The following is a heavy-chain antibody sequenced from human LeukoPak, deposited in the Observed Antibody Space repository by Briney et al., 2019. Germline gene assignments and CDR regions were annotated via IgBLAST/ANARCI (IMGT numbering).Heavy chain of an antibody. Sequence: ASVKVSCKASGGTFSSYAISWVRQAPGQGLEWMGGIIPIFGTANYAQKFQGRVTITADESTSTAYMELRSLRSEDTAVYYCASYPPQSWDYYDSSGYYHWGQGTLVTVSS. CDR1: GGTFSSYA. CDR2: IIPIFGTA. CDR3: ASYPPQSWDYYDSSGYYH. V-gene: IGHV1-69*13. J-gene: IGHJ5*02. D-gene: IGHD3-22*01.